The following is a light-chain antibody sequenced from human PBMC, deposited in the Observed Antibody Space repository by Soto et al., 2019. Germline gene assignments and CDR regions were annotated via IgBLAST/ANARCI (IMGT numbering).Light chain of an antibody. J-gene: IGKJ1*01. CDR1: QSISNS. CDR3: QQSYSSPPT. CDR2: AAS. V-gene: IGKV1-39*01. Sequence: DIQMTQSPSSLSASVGDRVTITCRASQSISNSLNWYQQKPGRAPKLLIYAASSLQSGVPSRFSGSGSGTDFILTISSLQPEDFATYYCQQSYSSPPTFGQGTKVDIK.